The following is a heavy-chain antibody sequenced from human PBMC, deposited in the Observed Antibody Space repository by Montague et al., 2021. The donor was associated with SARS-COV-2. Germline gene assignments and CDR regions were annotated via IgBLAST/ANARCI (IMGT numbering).Heavy chain of an antibody. CDR3: ARHRRYDVVTYYPDF. D-gene: IGHD3-9*01. CDR2: ISNGGRT. CDR1: GGSFDSENFF. Sequence: SETLSLTCSVSGGSFDSENFFWGWIRQPPGKRLEWIGVISNGGRTFDNPSLKSRVTISVHTSRNQLSLNVKSVTAADTAAYYCARHRRYDVVTYYPDFWGQGILVTVSS. J-gene: IGHJ4*02. V-gene: IGHV4-39*01.